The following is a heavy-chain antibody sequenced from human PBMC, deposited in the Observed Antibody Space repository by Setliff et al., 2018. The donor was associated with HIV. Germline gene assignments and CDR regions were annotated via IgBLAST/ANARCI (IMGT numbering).Heavy chain of an antibody. V-gene: IGHV1-24*01. D-gene: IGHD3-9*01. CDR2: FDPGDDET. J-gene: IGHJ3*02. Sequence: GASVKVSCKVSGYSLTELSIHWVRQAPGEGLEWMGGFDPGDDETVYAEKFQGRVTMTEDTSTDTAYMALSSLRSEDTAMYYCATSGFYDILTGPTPGVFDIWGQGTMVTVS. CDR3: ATSGFYDILTGPTPGVFDI. CDR1: GYSLTELS.